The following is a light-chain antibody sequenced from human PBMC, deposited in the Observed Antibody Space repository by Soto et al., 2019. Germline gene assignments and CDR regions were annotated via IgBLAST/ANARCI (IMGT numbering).Light chain of an antibody. Sequence: VLTQSPGTLSLSPGERATLSCRASQTVRNKYLAWYKQKPGQAPRSLSYDASSRATGIPDRVSGGGSGTEFTLTISRLEPEDFAVYYCQQFSSYPLTFGGGTKVDIK. J-gene: IGKJ4*01. CDR2: DAS. V-gene: IGKV3-20*01. CDR1: QTVRNKY. CDR3: QQFSSYPLT.